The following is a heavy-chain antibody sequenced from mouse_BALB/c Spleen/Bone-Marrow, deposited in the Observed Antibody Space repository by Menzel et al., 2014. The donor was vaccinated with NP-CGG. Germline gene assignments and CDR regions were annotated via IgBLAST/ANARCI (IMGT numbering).Heavy chain of an antibody. CDR3: AREGRLRRHFPY. CDR2: ICSGGGST. D-gene: IGHD2-2*01. J-gene: IGHJ3*01. V-gene: IGHV5-12-1*01. Sequence: EVQVVESGGGLVKPGGSLKLSCAASGFAFSSYDMSWVSQTPEKSLDWVAYICSGGGSTYYTDTVKGRFTISRDNAKNSLYLQMSSLNSEDTAMYYCAREGRLRRHFPYWGQGTLVTVSA. CDR1: GFAFSSYD.